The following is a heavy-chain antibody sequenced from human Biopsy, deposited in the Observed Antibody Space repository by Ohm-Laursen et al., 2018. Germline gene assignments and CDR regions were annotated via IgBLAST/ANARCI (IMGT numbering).Heavy chain of an antibody. CDR1: GYTFISYG. J-gene: IGHJ6*02. V-gene: IGHV1-18*01. D-gene: IGHD2-2*01. Sequence: ASVKVSCKASGYTFISYGISWVRQAPGQGLEWMGWINPYNDDTHYAQKVQGRVTMTTDTSTSTAYMELRSLRSDDTAVYYCARDYQPTIITIHYYYYGMDVWGQGTTVTVSS. CDR2: INPYNDDT. CDR3: ARDYQPTIITIHYYYYGMDV.